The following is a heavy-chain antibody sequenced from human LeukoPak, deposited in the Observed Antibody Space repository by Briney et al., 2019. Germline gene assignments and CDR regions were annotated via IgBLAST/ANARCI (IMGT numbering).Heavy chain of an antibody. CDR1: GFTFSSYS. CDR2: ISSSSSYI. Sequence: PGGSLRLSCAASGFTFSSYSMNWVRQAPGKGLEWVSSISSSSSYIYYADSVKGRFTISRDNAKNSLYLQMNSLRAEDTAVYYCARDPLEASPAIDYWGQGTLVTVSS. CDR3: ARDPLEASPAIDY. V-gene: IGHV3-21*01. D-gene: IGHD3-3*01. J-gene: IGHJ4*02.